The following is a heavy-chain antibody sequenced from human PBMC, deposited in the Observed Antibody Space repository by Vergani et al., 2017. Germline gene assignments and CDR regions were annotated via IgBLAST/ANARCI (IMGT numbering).Heavy chain of an antibody. J-gene: IGHJ6*02. CDR3: TTGTEKVRGESRYYYYGMDV. V-gene: IGHV3-15*01. Sequence: EVQLLESGGDLVQPGGSLRLSCAASGFTFSNAWMSWVRQAPGKGLEWVGRIKSKTDGGTTDYAAPVKGRFTISRDDSKNTLYLQMNSLKTEDTAVYYCTTGTEKVRGESRYYYYGMDVWGQGTTVTVSS. D-gene: IGHD3-10*01. CDR2: IKSKTDGGTT. CDR1: GFTFSNAW.